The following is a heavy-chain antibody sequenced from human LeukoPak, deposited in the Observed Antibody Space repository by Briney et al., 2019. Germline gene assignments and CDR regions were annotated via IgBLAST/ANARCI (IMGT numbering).Heavy chain of an antibody. V-gene: IGHV1-69*13. CDR2: IIPIFGTA. J-gene: IGHJ4*02. D-gene: IGHD3-16*01. CDR1: GGTFSSYA. CDR3: AREGEYGHGPFDY. Sequence: GASVKVSCKXSGGTFSSYAISWVRQAPRQGLEWMGGIIPIFGTANYAQKFQGRVTITADESTSTAYMELSSLRSEDTAVYYCAREGEYGHGPFDYWGQGTLVTVSS.